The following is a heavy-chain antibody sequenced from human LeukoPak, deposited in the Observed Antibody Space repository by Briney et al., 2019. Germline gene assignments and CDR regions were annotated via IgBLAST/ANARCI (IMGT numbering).Heavy chain of an antibody. CDR1: GYTFTSYG. J-gene: IGHJ5*02. V-gene: IGHV1-2*02. CDR2: INPNSGGT. CDR3: ARAIRVTGKRVVPAAIPYWFDP. Sequence: ASVKVSCKASGYTFTSYGISWVRQAPGQGLEWMGWINPNSGGTNYAQKFQGRVTMTRDTSISTAYMELSSLRSEDTAVYYCARAIRVTGKRVVPAAIPYWFDPWGQGTLVTVSS. D-gene: IGHD2-2*02.